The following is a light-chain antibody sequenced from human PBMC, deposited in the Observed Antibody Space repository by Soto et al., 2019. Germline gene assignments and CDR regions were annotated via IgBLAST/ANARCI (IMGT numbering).Light chain of an antibody. V-gene: IGLV2-23*01. J-gene: IGLJ1*01. CDR3: CSYAGSSTYV. Sequence: QSALTQPASVSGSPGQSITISCTGTSSDVGSYNLVSWYQQHPGKAPKLMIYEGXKRPSGVSNRFSGSKSGXXAXLTISGLQAEDEADYYCCSYAGSSTYVFGTGTKVTVL. CDR2: EGX. CDR1: SSDVGSYNL.